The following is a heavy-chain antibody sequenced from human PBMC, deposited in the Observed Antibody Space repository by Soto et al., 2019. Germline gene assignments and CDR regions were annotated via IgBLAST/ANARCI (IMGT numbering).Heavy chain of an antibody. CDR1: GFTFSSYG. CDR2: ISYDGSNK. Sequence: GGSLRLSCAASGFTFSSYGMHWVRQAPGKGLEWVAVISYDGSNKYYADSVKGRFTISRDNSKNTLYLQMNSLRAEDTAVYYCVIALRHYDILTGYLMWGQGTLVTVSS. J-gene: IGHJ4*02. CDR3: VIALRHYDILTGYLM. V-gene: IGHV3-30*03. D-gene: IGHD3-9*01.